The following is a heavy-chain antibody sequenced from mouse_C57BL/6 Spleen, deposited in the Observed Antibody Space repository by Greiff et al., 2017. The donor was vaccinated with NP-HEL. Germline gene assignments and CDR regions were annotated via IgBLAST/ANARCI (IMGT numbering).Heavy chain of an antibody. D-gene: IGHD2-5*01. CDR3: ARSVYYSNGDYYAMDY. CDR1: SSPFPLSF. Sequence: VQLQQPGAELVKPGSSAQMYFPCSSSPFPLSFLPFFPPIPFQVLYCILKINAGSGSTNYNEKFKSKATLTVDTSSSTAYMQLSSLTSEDSAVYYCARSVYYSNGDYYAMDYWGQGTSVTVSS. CDR2: INAGSGST. V-gene: IGHV1-55*01. J-gene: IGHJ4*01.